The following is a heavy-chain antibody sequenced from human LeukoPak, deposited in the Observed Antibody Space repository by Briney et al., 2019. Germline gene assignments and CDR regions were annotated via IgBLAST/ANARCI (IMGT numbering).Heavy chain of an antibody. Sequence: GSLRLSCAASGFTFSSYAMSWVRPAPGKGLEWVSGISSSGDNTYYADSVKGRFTISRDNSKNTLYLQMNSLRAEDTAVYYCAKGAISGYGGYFFDYWGQGTLVTVSS. CDR3: AKGAISGYGGYFFDY. D-gene: IGHD5-12*01. CDR1: GFTFSSYA. J-gene: IGHJ4*02. CDR2: ISSSGDNT. V-gene: IGHV3-23*01.